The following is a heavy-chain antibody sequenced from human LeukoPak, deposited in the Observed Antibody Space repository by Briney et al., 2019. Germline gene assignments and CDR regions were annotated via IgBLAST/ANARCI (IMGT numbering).Heavy chain of an antibody. CDR2: INQEGSET. J-gene: IGHJ4*02. Sequence: GGSLRLSCAASGFTFSRHWMNWVRQSPGKGLEWVANINQEGSETHYVDSVRGRFTISRDNAKNSLFLQMNSLRAEDTAVYYCARDTAYCGGDCPPGYYFDYWGQGTLVTVSS. D-gene: IGHD2-21*02. V-gene: IGHV3-7*01. CDR1: GFTFSRHW. CDR3: ARDTAYCGGDCPPGYYFDY.